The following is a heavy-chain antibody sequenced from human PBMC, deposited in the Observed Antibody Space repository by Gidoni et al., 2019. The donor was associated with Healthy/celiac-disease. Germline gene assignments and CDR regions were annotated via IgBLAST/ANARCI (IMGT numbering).Heavy chain of an antibody. CDR1: GFSLSTSGVG. D-gene: IGHD1-1*01. V-gene: IGHV2-5*01. CDR2: IYWNDDK. Sequence: QITLKESGTTLVEPTQTLTLTCTFSGFSLSTSGVGVGWIRQPPGKALEWLALIYWNDDKRYSPSLKSRLTITKDTSKNQVVLTMTNMNPVDTATYYCAHRPTGTTRRRWFDPWGQGTLVTVSS. CDR3: AHRPTGTTRRRWFDP. J-gene: IGHJ5*02.